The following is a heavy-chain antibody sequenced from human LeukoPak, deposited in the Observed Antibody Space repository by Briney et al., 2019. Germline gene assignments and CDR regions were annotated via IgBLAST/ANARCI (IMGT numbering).Heavy chain of an antibody. D-gene: IGHD2-8*02. V-gene: IGHV1-2*02. J-gene: IGHJ4*02. Sequence: GASVKVSCKASGYTFSVYYLHWLRQAPGQGLEWMGWIYPNSGDTNYAQNFQGRVTMTRDTSISTVYMELTRLTSDDTAVYYCARGSVTGGSDLNLCNWGQGTLVTVSS. CDR3: ARGSVTGGSDLNLCN. CDR2: IYPNSGDT. CDR1: GYTFSVYY.